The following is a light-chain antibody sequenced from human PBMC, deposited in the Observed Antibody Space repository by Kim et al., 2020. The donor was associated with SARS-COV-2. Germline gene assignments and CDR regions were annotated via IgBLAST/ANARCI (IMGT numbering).Light chain of an antibody. CDR1: KLGEKY. Sequence: SYELTQPPSVSVSPGQTARITCAGDKLGEKYTSWYQHKSGQSPVVVIYQDNKRPSGMTERFSGSSSGNTATLTISGTQPMDEADYYCQTWDSTTVMFGGGTQLTVL. V-gene: IGLV3-1*01. J-gene: IGLJ3*02. CDR3: QTWDSTTVM. CDR2: QDN.